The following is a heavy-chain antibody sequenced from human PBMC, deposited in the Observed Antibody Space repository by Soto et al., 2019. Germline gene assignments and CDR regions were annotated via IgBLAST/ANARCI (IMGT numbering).Heavy chain of an antibody. CDR2: IYWNDDK. CDR1: GFSLSTSGVG. CDR3: ARLPTSRAGYY. J-gene: IGHJ4*02. D-gene: IGHD2-2*01. Sequence: QITLKESGPTLMKPTQTLTLTCTFSGFSLSTSGVGVGWIRQPPGKALEWLALIYWNDDKRYSPSLKSRLTITKDTSKNQVVLTMTNMDPVDTATYYCARLPTSRAGYYWGQGTLVTVSS. V-gene: IGHV2-5*01.